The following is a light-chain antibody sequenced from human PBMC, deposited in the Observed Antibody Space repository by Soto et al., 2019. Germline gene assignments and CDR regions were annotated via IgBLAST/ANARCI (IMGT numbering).Light chain of an antibody. CDR3: SSYGSSNTVV. CDR2: DVT. V-gene: IGLV2-14*01. J-gene: IGLJ3*02. Sequence: QSVLTQPASVSGSPGQSITISCTGTSSDIGGYNSVSWYQQHPGKVPKLLIYDVTNWPSGISNRFSGSKSGNTASLTISGLQAEDEADYYCSSYGSSNTVVFGGGTKLTVL. CDR1: SSDIGGYNS.